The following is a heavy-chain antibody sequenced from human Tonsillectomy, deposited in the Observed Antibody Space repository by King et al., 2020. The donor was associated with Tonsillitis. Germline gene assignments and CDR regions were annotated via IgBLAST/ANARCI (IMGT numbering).Heavy chain of an antibody. Sequence: VQLVESGAEVKKPGASVKVSCKASGYTFTSYGISWVRQAPGQELEWMGWISAYNGNTNYAQKLQGRVTMTTDTSTSTAYMELRSLRSDDTAVYYCARDRYYYGSGSYYAYWGQGTLVTVSS. CDR2: ISAYNGNT. V-gene: IGHV1-18*04. D-gene: IGHD3-10*01. CDR3: ARDRYYYGSGSYYAY. CDR1: GYTFTSYG. J-gene: IGHJ4*02.